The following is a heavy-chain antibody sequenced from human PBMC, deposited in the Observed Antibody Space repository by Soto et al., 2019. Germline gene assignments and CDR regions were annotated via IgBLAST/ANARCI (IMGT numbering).Heavy chain of an antibody. CDR3: AKAIVGATPHYLCMDV. CDR1: GFTFSSYG. CDR2: ISDDGNNK. V-gene: IGHV3-30*18. J-gene: IGHJ6*02. D-gene: IGHD1-26*01. Sequence: QLVESGGGVVQPGSSLRLSCAASGFTFSSYGMHWVRQAPGKGLKWVAVISDDGNNKYYVDSVNGRFTISRDHSKITLCLQMNSLRADDTAVYYCAKAIVGATPHYLCMDVWGPGTPVTVSS.